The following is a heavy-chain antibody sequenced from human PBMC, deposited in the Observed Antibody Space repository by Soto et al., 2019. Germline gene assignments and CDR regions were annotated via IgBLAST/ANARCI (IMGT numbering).Heavy chain of an antibody. V-gene: IGHV3-30*18. CDR1: GFTFSSYG. D-gene: IGHD4-17*01. J-gene: IGHJ1*01. Sequence: GGSLRLSCAASGFTFSSYGMHWVRQAPGKGLEWVAVISYDGSNKYYADSVKGRFTISRDNSKNTLYLQMNSLRAEDTAVYYCAKEAYRPYDYGDYPALGYFQHWGQGTLVTVSS. CDR2: ISYDGSNK. CDR3: AKEAYRPYDYGDYPALGYFQH.